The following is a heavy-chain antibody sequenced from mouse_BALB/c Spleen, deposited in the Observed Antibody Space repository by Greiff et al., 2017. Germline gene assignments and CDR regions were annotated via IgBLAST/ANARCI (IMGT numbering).Heavy chain of an antibody. CDR1: GFTFTDYY. CDR2: IRNKANGYTT. J-gene: IGHJ4*01. V-gene: IGHV7-3*02. CDR3: ARAGTGYAMDY. D-gene: IGHD4-1*01. Sequence: EVNLVESGGGLVQPGGSLRLSCATSGFTFTDYYMSWVRQPPGKALEWLGFIRNKANGYTTEYSASVKGRFTISRDNSQSILYLQMNTLRAEDSATYYCARAGTGYAMDYWGQGTSVTVSS.